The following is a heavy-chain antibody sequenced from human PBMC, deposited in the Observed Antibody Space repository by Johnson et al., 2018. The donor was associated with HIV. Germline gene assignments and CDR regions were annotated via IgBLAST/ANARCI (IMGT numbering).Heavy chain of an antibody. D-gene: IGHD3-16*02. J-gene: IGHJ3*02. Sequence: VQLVESGGGLVQPGGSLRMSCVASGFTFSTYGMTWVRQAPGKGLEWVSAISGTGGTTYYADSVRGRFSISRDKSKDTLYLQMSSLRAEDTAVYYCTTAIVIDAFDIWGQGTMVTVSS. CDR3: TTAIVIDAFDI. V-gene: IGHV3-23*04. CDR1: GFTFSTYG. CDR2: ISGTGGTT.